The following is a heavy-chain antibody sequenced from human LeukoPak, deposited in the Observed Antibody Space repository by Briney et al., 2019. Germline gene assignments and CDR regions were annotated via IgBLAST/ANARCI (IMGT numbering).Heavy chain of an antibody. D-gene: IGHD3-3*01. J-gene: IGHJ6*04. CDR3: ARAPNAMGDFRMDV. CDR1: GFTFSSYS. CDR2: ISSSSSYI. Sequence: GGSLRLSCAASGFTFSSYSMNWVRQAPGKGLEWVSSISSSSSYIYYADSVKGRFTISRDNAKSSLYLQMNSLRAEDTAVYYCARAPNAMGDFRMDVWGKGTTVTVSS. V-gene: IGHV3-21*01.